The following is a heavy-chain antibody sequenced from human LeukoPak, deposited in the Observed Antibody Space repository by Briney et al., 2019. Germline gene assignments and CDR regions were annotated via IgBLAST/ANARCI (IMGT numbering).Heavy chain of an antibody. CDR2: INAGNGNT. D-gene: IGHD3-22*01. J-gene: IGHJ4*02. CDR3: ALGLGPYYYDRSGQLLDY. Sequence: ASVKVSCKASGYTFTSYAMHWVRQAPGQRLEWMGWINAGNGNTKYSQKFQGRVTITRDTSASTAYMELSSLRSEDTAVYYCALGLGPYYYDRSGQLLDYWGQGTLVTVSS. CDR1: GYTFTSYA. V-gene: IGHV1-3*01.